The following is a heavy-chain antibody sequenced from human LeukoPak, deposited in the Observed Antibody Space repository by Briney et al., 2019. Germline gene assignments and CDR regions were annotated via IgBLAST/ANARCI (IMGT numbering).Heavy chain of an antibody. Sequence: GGSLRLSCAASGFTFNNYAMSWVRQAPRKGLEWVSAINGSGDGTYYADSVKGRFTISRDSSKNTLFLQMTSLRAADTAVYYCAKDGVSLRGVMWRKAFDPWGQGTQVTVSS. CDR2: INGSGDGT. D-gene: IGHD3-10*01. CDR1: GFTFNNYA. CDR3: AKDGVSLRGVMWRKAFDP. J-gene: IGHJ5*02. V-gene: IGHV3-23*01.